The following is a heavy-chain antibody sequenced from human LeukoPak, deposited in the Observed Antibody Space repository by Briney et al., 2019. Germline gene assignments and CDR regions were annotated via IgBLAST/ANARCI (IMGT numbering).Heavy chain of an antibody. J-gene: IGHJ6*03. D-gene: IGHD2-2*01. CDR2: VYYSGRT. Sequence: SETLSLTCTVSGGSISTYYWNWIRQPPGKGLEWIGYVYYSGRTNYNPSLKSRVTISIDTSKSQLSLKLSSVTAADTAVYYCARAKAIQYYYYYYMDVWGKGTTVTISS. CDR1: GGSISTYY. V-gene: IGHV4-59*08. CDR3: ARAKAIQYYYYYYMDV.